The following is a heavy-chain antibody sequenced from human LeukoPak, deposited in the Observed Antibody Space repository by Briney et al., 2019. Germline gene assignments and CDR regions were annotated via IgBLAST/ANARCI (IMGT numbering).Heavy chain of an antibody. V-gene: IGHV4-39*01. CDR1: GGSISSSSYY. CDR3: ARLGAAAGEFDY. Sequence: PSETLSLTCTVSGGSISSSSYYWGWIRQPPGKGLEWIGSIYYSGRICYNPSLKSRVIISVDTSKNEFSLKLSSVTAADTAVYYCARLGAAAGEFDYWGQGTLVTVSS. D-gene: IGHD6-13*01. J-gene: IGHJ4*02. CDR2: IYYSGRI.